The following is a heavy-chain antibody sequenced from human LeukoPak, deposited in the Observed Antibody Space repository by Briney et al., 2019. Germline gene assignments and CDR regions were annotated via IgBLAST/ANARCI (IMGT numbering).Heavy chain of an antibody. CDR2: IYYSGST. J-gene: IGHJ6*03. CDR3: ARGHGQGGYYYGSGSYYNSAGSYYYYMDV. CDR1: GFTFSSYE. V-gene: IGHV4-39*01. D-gene: IGHD3-10*01. Sequence: PGGSLRLSCAASGFTFSSYEMNWVRQPPGKGLEWIGSIYYSGSTYYNPSLKSRVTISVDTSENQFSLKLSSVTATDTAVYYCARGHGQGGYYYGSGSYYNSAGSYYYYMDVWGKGTTVTVSS.